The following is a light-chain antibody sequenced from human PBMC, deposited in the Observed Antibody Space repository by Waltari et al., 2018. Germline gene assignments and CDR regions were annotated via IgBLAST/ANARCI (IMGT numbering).Light chain of an antibody. Sequence: SSRARQSIGTYLARYQHKPCQAPRLLIHDASYRATGIPARVSVSGSGTDFTLTISSLEPEDFAVYCCKQRSEWPLTFGGGTKVEVK. CDR1: QSIGTY. CDR2: DAS. J-gene: IGKJ4*01. V-gene: IGKV3-11*01. CDR3: KQRSEWPLT.